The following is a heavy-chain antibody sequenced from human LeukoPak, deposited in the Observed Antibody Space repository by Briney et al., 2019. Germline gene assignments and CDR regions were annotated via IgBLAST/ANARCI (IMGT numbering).Heavy chain of an antibody. CDR2: ISSSSSYI. J-gene: IGHJ3*02. V-gene: IGHV3-21*01. CDR1: GFAFSSYS. CDR3: ARGYSNYGYAFDM. D-gene: IGHD4-11*01. Sequence: GGSLRLSCAASGFAFSSYSMNWVRQAPGKGLEWVSSISSSSSYIYYVETVKGRFTISRDNARNSLYLQMNSLRAEDTAVYYCARGYSNYGYAFDMWGQGTMATVSS.